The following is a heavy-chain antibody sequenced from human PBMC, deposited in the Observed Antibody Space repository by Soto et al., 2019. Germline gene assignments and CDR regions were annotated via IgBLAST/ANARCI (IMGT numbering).Heavy chain of an antibody. CDR1: GYSFTNYW. Sequence: EVQLVQSGAEVKKPGESLKISCKASGYSFTNYWIGWVRQMPGKGLEWMGIIDPGDSEIRYSPSFQGQVTISADKSTSTAYLQWSSLKASDTAMYYCARLSSSSYPYYFDYWGQGTLVTVSS. CDR3: ARLSSSSYPYYFDY. V-gene: IGHV5-51*01. J-gene: IGHJ4*02. CDR2: IDPGDSEI. D-gene: IGHD6-6*01.